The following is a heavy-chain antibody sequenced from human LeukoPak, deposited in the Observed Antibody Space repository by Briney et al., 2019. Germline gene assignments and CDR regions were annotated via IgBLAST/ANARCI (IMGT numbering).Heavy chain of an antibody. CDR1: GGSVSSHY. Sequence: SETLSLTCTVSGGSVSSHYWSWIRQTPGKGLEWIGYIYYSGSTKYNPSLKSRVTISVDTSKNQFSLKLSSVTAADTAVYYCARGYDFWSGYYPDYFDYWGQGTLVTVSS. V-gene: IGHV4-59*02. CDR2: IYYSGST. D-gene: IGHD3-3*01. CDR3: ARGYDFWSGYYPDYFDY. J-gene: IGHJ4*02.